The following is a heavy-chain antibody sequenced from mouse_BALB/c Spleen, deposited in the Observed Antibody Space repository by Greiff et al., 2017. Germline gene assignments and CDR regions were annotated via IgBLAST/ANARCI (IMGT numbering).Heavy chain of an antibody. CDR2: ISSGGST. Sequence: EVQGVESGGGLVKPGGSLKLSCAASGFTFSSYAMSWVRQTPEKRLEWVASISSGGSTYYPDSVKGRFTISRDNARNILYLQMSSLRSEDTAMYYCARGEDDYDAWFAYWGQGTLVTVSA. V-gene: IGHV5-6-5*01. CDR3: ARGEDDYDAWFAY. D-gene: IGHD2-4*01. J-gene: IGHJ3*01. CDR1: GFTFSSYA.